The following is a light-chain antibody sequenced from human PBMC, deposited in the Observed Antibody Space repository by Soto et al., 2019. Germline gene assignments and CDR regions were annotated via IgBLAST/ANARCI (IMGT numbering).Light chain of an antibody. J-gene: IGKJ3*01. CDR2: DAS. Sequence: DNQMTQSPSSLSASVGHRVTITCRASQNINRYLNWYQQQPGKAPKLLIHDASTLQSGVPSRFSGSGSGTEFTLTISSLQREDFATYYCQQSHSFPLAFGPGTKVEIK. CDR1: QNINRY. CDR3: QQSHSFPLA. V-gene: IGKV1-39*01.